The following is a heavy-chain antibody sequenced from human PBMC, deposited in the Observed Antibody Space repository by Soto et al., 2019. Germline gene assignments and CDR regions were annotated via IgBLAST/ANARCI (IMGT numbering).Heavy chain of an antibody. V-gene: IGHV2-26*01. D-gene: IGHD3-3*01. CDR2: IFSNDEK. Sequence: QVTLKESGPVLVNPTETLTLTCTVSGFSLSNARMGVSWIRQPPGKALEWLAHIFSNDEKSYSTSLKSRLTISKDTSKSQVVLTMTNMDPVDTATYYCARITIFGVVIIDYWGQGTLVTVSS. J-gene: IGHJ4*02. CDR3: ARITIFGVVIIDY. CDR1: GFSLSNARMG.